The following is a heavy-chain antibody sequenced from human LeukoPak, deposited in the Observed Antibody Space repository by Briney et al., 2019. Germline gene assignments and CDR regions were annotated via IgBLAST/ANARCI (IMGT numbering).Heavy chain of an antibody. CDR2: ISSSSSYI. V-gene: IGHV3-21*01. Sequence: GGSLRLSCAASGFTFSNYSMNWVRQAPGKGLEWVSSISSSSSYIYYADSVKGRFTISRDNAKNSLYLQMNSLRAEDTAVYYCANGYSYGTAFDYWGQGTLVTVSS. D-gene: IGHD5-18*01. CDR3: ANGYSYGTAFDY. CDR1: GFTFSNYS. J-gene: IGHJ4*02.